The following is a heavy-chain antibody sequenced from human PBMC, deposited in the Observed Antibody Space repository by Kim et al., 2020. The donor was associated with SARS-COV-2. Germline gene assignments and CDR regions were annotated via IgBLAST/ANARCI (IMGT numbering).Heavy chain of an antibody. V-gene: IGHV1-3*01. Sequence: KYSQKFQSRVTITRDTSASTAYMELSSLRSEDTAVYYCARGSRGVTTNDCWGQGTLVTVSS. J-gene: IGHJ4*02. CDR3: ARGSRGVTTNDC. D-gene: IGHD4-17*01.